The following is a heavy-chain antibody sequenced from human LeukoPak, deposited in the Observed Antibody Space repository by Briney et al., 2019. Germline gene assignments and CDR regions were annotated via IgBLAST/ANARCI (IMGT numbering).Heavy chain of an antibody. J-gene: IGHJ4*02. CDR1: GFTFSSYW. Sequence: PGGSLRLSCAASGFTFSSYWMHWVRQAPGKGLVWVSHINSDGSSTRYADSVKGRFTISRGNAKNTLYLEVSSLRVEDTAVYYCATNAATVAAGNFFDYWGQGTLVTVSS. CDR3: ATNAATVAAGNFFDY. V-gene: IGHV3-74*01. CDR2: INSDGSST. D-gene: IGHD6-13*01.